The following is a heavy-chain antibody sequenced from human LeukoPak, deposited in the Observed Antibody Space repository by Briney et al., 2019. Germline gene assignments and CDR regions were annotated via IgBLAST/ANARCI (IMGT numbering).Heavy chain of an antibody. CDR1: GGSISSGGYY. CDR3: AREGGGPGIAAAGDFYYYYYGMDV. Sequence: PSQTLSLTCTVSGGSISSGGYYWSWIRQHPGKGLEWIGYIYYSGSTYYNPSLKSRVTISVDTSKNQFSLKLSSVTAADTAVYYCAREGGGPGIAAAGDFYYYYYGMDVWGKGTTVNVSS. CDR2: IYYSGST. V-gene: IGHV4-31*03. J-gene: IGHJ6*04. D-gene: IGHD6-13*01.